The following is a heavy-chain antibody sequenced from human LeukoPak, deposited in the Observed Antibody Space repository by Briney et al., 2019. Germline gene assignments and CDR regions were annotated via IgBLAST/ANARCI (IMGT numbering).Heavy chain of an antibody. D-gene: IGHD3-22*01. V-gene: IGHV3-48*03. Sequence: GGSLRLSCAASGCTFSSYEMNWVRQAPGKGLEWVSYINSSGSTIYYADSVKRRFNISRHNAKNSLYVQMNSVRGEDTAVYYCARDSGMIVVSKRPLFDPWGKGTLVSVS. CDR3: ARDSGMIVVSKRPLFDP. J-gene: IGHJ5*02. CDR2: INSSGSTI. CDR1: GCTFSSYE.